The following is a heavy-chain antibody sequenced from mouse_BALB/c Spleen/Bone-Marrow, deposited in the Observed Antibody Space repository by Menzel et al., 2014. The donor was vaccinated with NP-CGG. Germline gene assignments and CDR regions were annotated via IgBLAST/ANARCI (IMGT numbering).Heavy chain of an antibody. Sequence: VQLQQSGAELVKPGASVKLSCKASGYTFTSYYMYWVKQRPGQGLEWIGEINPSNGGTNFNEKFKSKATLTVDKSSSTAYMQLSSLTSEDSAVYYCTREGDSTFAYWGRGTLVTVSA. CDR1: GYTFTSYY. CDR3: TREGDSTFAY. D-gene: IGHD2-1*01. CDR2: INPSNGGT. V-gene: IGHV1S81*02. J-gene: IGHJ3*01.